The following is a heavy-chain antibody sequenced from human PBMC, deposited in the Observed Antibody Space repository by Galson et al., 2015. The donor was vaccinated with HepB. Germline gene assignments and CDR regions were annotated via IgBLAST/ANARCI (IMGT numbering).Heavy chain of an antibody. CDR2: IIPIFGTA. CDR3: ARRSAGYYDSSRFGFDP. D-gene: IGHD3-22*01. Sequence: SVKVSCKASGGTFSSYAISWVRQAPGQGLEWMGGIIPIFGTANYAQKFQGRVTITADESTSTAYMELSSLRSEDTAVYYCARRSAGYYDSSRFGFDPWGQGTLVTVSS. CDR1: GGTFSSYA. V-gene: IGHV1-69*13. J-gene: IGHJ5*02.